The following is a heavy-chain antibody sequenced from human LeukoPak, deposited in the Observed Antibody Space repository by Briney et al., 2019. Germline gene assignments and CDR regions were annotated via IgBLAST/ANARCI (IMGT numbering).Heavy chain of an antibody. CDR2: IYYSGNT. CDR3: ARHVRQYGDYANWFDP. V-gene: IGHV4-59*08. J-gene: IGHJ5*02. Sequence: PSETLSLTCAVYGGSFSGYYWSWIRQPPGKGLEWIGYIYYSGNTNYSPSLKSRVTISVDTSKNQFSLKLSSVTAADTAVYYCARHVRQYGDYANWFDPWGQGTLVTVSS. D-gene: IGHD4-17*01. CDR1: GGSFSGYY.